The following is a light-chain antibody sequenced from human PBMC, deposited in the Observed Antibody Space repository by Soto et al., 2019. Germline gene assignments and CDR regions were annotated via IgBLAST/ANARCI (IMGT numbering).Light chain of an antibody. CDR3: MQAVQTPLI. Sequence: DVVMTQSPLSLPVTPGEPASISCRSSQSLLHSNGYNYLVWYLQKPGQSPQLVIYLGSNRAYGVLDTFNGRGSGTEVTRKISRVEAEEVEFDYSMQAVQTPLIVGGGTKVEIK. V-gene: IGKV2-28*01. CDR1: QSLLHSNGYNY. J-gene: IGKJ4*01. CDR2: LGS.